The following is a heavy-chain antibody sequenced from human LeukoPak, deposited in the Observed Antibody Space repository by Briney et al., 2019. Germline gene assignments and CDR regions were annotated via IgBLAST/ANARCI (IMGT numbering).Heavy chain of an antibody. V-gene: IGHV4-34*01. Sequence: SETLSLTCTVSGGSISSYYWSWIRQPPGKGLEWIGEINHSGSTNYNPSLKSRVTISVDTSKNQFSLKLSSVTAADTAMYYCARGLGYSGYEYDYWGQGTLVTVSS. CDR2: INHSGST. J-gene: IGHJ4*02. CDR3: ARGLGYSGYEYDY. D-gene: IGHD5-12*01. CDR1: GGSISSYY.